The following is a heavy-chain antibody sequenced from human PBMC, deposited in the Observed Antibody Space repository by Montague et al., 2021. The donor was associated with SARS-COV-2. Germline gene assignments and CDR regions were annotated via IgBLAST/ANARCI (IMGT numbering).Heavy chain of an antibody. J-gene: IGHJ6*03. V-gene: IGHV3-33*01. CDR3: ARDYPRGDILTVYYYYMDV. Sequence: SLRLSCAASGFTFSSYGMHWVRQAPGKGLEWVAVIWYDGSNKYYADSVKGRFTISRDNSKNTLYPQMNSLRAEDTAVYYCARDYPRGDILTVYYYYMDVWGKGTTVTVSS. CDR1: GFTFSSYG. CDR2: IWYDGSNK. D-gene: IGHD3-9*01.